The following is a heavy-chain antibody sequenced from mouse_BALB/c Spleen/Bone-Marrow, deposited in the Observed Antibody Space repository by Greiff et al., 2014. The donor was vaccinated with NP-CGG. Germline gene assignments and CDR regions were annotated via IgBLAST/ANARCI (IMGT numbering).Heavy chain of an antibody. CDR1: GYTFTNCW. D-gene: IGHD1-1*01. Sequence: QVQLKQSGAELAKPGASVKMSCKASGYTFTNCWMHWVKQRPGQGLEWIGYINPSTGYTEYNQKFKDKATLTADKSSSTAYMQLSSLTSEDSAVYYCARIYYYGRDYWGQGTTLTVSS. CDR2: INPSTGYT. CDR3: ARIYYYGRDY. J-gene: IGHJ2*01. V-gene: IGHV1-7*01.